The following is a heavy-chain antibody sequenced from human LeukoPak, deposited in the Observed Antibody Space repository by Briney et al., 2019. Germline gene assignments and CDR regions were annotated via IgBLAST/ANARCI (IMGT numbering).Heavy chain of an antibody. Sequence: SVKVSCKASGGSFSNFAISWVRQAPGQGFEWLGGIFGTVTYAPNFQGRVSFTTDESTSTAYMELSSLRSEDTAVYYCARVDKNYYDSSGYELYFDYWGQGTLVTVSS. CDR1: GGSFSNFA. J-gene: IGHJ4*02. CDR3: ARVDKNYYDSSGYELYFDY. V-gene: IGHV1-69*05. D-gene: IGHD3-22*01. CDR2: IFGTV.